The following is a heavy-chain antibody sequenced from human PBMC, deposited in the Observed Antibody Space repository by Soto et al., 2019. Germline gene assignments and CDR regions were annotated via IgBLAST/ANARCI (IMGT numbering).Heavy chain of an antibody. CDR2: INHSGST. D-gene: IGHD2-2*01. CDR3: ARGSGGFVVVPAATSFDY. CDR1: GGSFSGYY. V-gene: IGHV4-34*01. Sequence: SETLSLTCTVCGGSFSGYYWSWIRQPPGKGLEWIGEINHSGSTNYNPSLKSRVTISVDTSKNQFSLKLSSVTAADTAVYYCARGSGGFVVVPAATSFDYWGQGTLVTVSS. J-gene: IGHJ4*02.